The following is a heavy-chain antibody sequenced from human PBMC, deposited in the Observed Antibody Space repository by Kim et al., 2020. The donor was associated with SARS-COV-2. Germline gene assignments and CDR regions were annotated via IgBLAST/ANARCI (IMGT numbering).Heavy chain of an antibody. D-gene: IGHD3-10*01. CDR2: IYSGGSST. V-gene: IGHV3-23*03. CDR1: GFTFSSYA. CDR3: AKGDRGVIIRYFDY. J-gene: IGHJ4*02. Sequence: GGSLRLSCAASGFTFSSYAMSWVRQAPGKGLEWVSVIYSGGSSTYYADSVKGRFTISRDNSKNTLYLQMNSLRAEDTAVYYCAKGDRGVIIRYFDYWGQGTLVTVS.